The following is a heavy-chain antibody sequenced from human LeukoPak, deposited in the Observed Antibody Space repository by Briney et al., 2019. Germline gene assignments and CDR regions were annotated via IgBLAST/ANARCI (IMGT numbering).Heavy chain of an antibody. CDR3: SSGGPVAGTHKYIQH. CDR1: GFTFSNYW. D-gene: IGHD6-19*01. V-gene: IGHV3-7*01. J-gene: IGHJ1*01. Sequence: GGSLRLSCAASGFTFSNYWMSWVRQAPGKGLEGVANIKQDGSENYYVDHGKGRLTISRDKATNSLYLQRHSLSAADTAVYYCSSGGPVAGTHKYIQHWGQGTMVTVSS. CDR2: IKQDGSEN.